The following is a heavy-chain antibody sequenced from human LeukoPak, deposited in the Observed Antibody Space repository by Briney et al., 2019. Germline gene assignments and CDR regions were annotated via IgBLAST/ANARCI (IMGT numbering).Heavy chain of an antibody. V-gene: IGHV3-23*01. J-gene: IGHJ4*02. Sequence: PGGSLRLPCAASGLTFSSYAVSWVRQAPGGGLEWVSAISGGGGHAFYADSVKGRFTISRDNSKNTLYLQMNSLRAEDTAVYYCAKDFRGSGYFFDYWGQGTLVTVSS. CDR2: ISGGGGHA. CDR1: GLTFSSYA. D-gene: IGHD2-15*01. CDR3: AKDFRGSGYFFDY.